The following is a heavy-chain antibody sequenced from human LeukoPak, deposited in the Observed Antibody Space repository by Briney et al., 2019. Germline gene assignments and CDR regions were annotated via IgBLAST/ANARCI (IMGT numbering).Heavy chain of an antibody. Sequence: GGSLRLSCAVSGFAFGSEAMSWVRQSPARGLEWVASISPGGGTTYYADYVKGRFTISRDNSNNSLFVQMNSLRAEDTAVYYCAKTDSSGWYGDDYWGQGTLVTVSS. V-gene: IGHV3-23*01. CDR3: AKTDSSGWYGDDY. CDR1: GFAFGSEA. CDR2: ISPGGGTT. D-gene: IGHD6-19*01. J-gene: IGHJ4*02.